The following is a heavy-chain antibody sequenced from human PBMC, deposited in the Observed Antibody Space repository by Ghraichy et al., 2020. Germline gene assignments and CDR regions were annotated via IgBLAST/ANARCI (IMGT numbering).Heavy chain of an antibody. CDR3: ARSVEMAKYYFDY. J-gene: IGHJ4*02. CDR2: IYPGDSDT. D-gene: IGHD5-24*01. CDR1: GYSFTSYW. Sequence: GGSLNISCKGSGYSFTSYWIGWVRQMPGKGLEWMGIIYPGDSDTRYSPSFQGQVTISADKSISTAYLQWSSLKASDTAMYYCARSVEMAKYYFDYWGQGTLVTVSS. V-gene: IGHV5-51*01.